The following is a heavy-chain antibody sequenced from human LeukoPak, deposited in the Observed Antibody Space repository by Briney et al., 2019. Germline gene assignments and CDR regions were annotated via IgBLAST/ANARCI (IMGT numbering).Heavy chain of an antibody. D-gene: IGHD4-11*01. CDR2: ISYDGSNK. Sequence: GGSLRLSCAASGFTFDDYAMHWVRQAPGKGLEWVAVISYDGSNKYYADSVKGRFTISRDNSKNTLYLQMNSLRAEDTAVYYCAKDAYRQTDLIFDYWGQGTLVTVSS. V-gene: IGHV3-30-3*01. CDR3: AKDAYRQTDLIFDY. CDR1: GFTFDDYA. J-gene: IGHJ4*02.